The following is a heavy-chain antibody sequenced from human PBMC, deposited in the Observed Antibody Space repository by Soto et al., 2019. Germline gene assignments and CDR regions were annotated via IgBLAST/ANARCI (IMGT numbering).Heavy chain of an antibody. D-gene: IGHD6-13*01. CDR2: IYYSGST. CDR1: GGSISSYY. V-gene: IGHV4-59*01. J-gene: IGHJ4*02. Sequence: PSESLSLTCTVAGGSISSYYWVWVRQPPGKGLEWIGYIYYSGSTNYNPSLKSRVTISVDTSKNQFSLKLSSVTAADTAVYYCARVRQLGFDYWGQGTLVTVSS. CDR3: ARVRQLGFDY.